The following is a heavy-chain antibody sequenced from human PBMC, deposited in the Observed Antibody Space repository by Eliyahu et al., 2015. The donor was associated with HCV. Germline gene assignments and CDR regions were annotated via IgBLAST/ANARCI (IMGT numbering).Heavy chain of an antibody. D-gene: IGHD5-12*01. V-gene: IGHV2-5*01. CDR2: IYGNDNK. Sequence: QITLKESGPTLVKPTQTRTLTCTFXGXSLSTXGXGVGWXRXPPGKALEWLALIYGNDNKRYSPSLKSRLTITKDTSKNQVVLTMTNMDPVDTATYYCARRIVATTNFDCWGQGTLVTVSS. J-gene: IGHJ4*02. CDR1: GXSLSTXGXG. CDR3: ARRIVATTNFDC.